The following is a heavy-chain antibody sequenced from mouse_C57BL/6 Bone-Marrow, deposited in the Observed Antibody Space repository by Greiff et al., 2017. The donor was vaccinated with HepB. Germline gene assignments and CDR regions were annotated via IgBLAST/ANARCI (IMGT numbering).Heavy chain of an antibody. Sequence: QVQLQQPGAELVRPGTSVKLSCKASGYTFTSYWMHGVKQRPGQGLEWIGVIDPSDSYTNYNQKFKGKATLTVDTSSSTAYMQLSSLTSEDSAVYYCARFSCDSNLYYFDYWGQGTTLTVSS. CDR3: ARFSCDSNLYYFDY. J-gene: IGHJ2*01. CDR1: GYTFTSYW. CDR2: IDPSDSYT. D-gene: IGHD2-5*01. V-gene: IGHV1-59*01.